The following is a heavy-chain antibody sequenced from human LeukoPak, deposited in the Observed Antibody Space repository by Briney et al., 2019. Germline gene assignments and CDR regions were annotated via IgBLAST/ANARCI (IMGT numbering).Heavy chain of an antibody. CDR3: ARGHSGWPYYYYYMDV. V-gene: IGHV1-2*02. Sequence: SVRVSCKASGYTFTGYYMHWVRQAPGQGLEWMGWINPNSGGTNYAQKFQGRVTMTRDTSISTAYMELSRLRSDDTAVYYCARGHSGWPYYYYYMDVWGKGTTVTISS. CDR2: INPNSGGT. D-gene: IGHD6-19*01. J-gene: IGHJ6*03. CDR1: GYTFTGYY.